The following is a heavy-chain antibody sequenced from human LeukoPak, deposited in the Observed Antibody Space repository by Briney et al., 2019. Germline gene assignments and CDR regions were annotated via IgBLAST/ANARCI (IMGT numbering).Heavy chain of an antibody. Sequence: SETLSLTCAVYGGSFSGYYWTWIRQPPGKGLVWIGEINHSGSTNYHASLKSRVTISVDTSKNQFSLKLSSVTAADTAVYYCARRRRYYYDTSGHNWFDPWGQGTLVTVSS. V-gene: IGHV4-34*01. CDR2: INHSGST. CDR1: GGSFSGYY. D-gene: IGHD3-22*01. CDR3: ARRRRYYYDTSGHNWFDP. J-gene: IGHJ5*02.